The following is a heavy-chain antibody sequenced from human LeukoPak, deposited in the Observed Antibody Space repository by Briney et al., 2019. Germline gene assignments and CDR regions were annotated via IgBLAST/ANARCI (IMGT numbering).Heavy chain of an antibody. Sequence: PSETLSLTCTVSGGSISSYYWSWIRQPAGKGLEWIGRIYTSGSTNYNPSLKSRVTMSVDTSKNQFSLKLSSVTAADTAVYYSARGRYCSGGSCYSRIGYYYYYMDVWGKGTTVTVSS. CDR2: IYTSGST. J-gene: IGHJ6*03. CDR3: ARGRYCSGGSCYSRIGYYYYYMDV. CDR1: GGSISSYY. D-gene: IGHD2-15*01. V-gene: IGHV4-4*07.